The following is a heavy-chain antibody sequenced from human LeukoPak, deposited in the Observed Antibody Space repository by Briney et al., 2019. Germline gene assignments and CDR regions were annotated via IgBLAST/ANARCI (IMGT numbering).Heavy chain of an antibody. V-gene: IGHV1-8*01. CDR1: GYTFTSYD. J-gene: IGHJ4*02. D-gene: IGHD5-18*01. Sequence: GASVKVSCKASGYTFTSYDINWVRQATGQGLEWMGWMNPNSGNTGYAQKFQGRVTMTRNTSISTAYMELSSLRSEDTAVYYRARLYSYGWYGDYWGQGTLVTVSS. CDR2: MNPNSGNT. CDR3: ARLYSYGWYGDY.